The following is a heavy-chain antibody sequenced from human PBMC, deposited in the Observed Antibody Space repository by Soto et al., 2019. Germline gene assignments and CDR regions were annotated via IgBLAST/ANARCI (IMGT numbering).Heavy chain of an antibody. CDR2: ISPYNDNT. Sequence: ASVKVSCKASGYTFISYGISWVRQAPGQGLEWMGWISPYNDNTNYAQKLQGRVTMTTDTSTSTAYMELRSLRSDDTAVYYCARDNVGYYSDSSEYDYWGQGTLVTVSS. V-gene: IGHV1-18*04. CDR3: ARDNVGYYSDSSEYDY. J-gene: IGHJ4*02. D-gene: IGHD3-22*01. CDR1: GYTFISYG.